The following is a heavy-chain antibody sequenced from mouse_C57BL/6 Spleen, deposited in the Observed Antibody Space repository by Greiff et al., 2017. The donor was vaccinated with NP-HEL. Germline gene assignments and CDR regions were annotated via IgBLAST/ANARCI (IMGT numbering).Heavy chain of an antibody. Sequence: EVNVVESEGGLVQPGSSMKLSCTASGFTFSDYYMAWVRQVPEKGLEWVANINYDGSSTYYLDSLKSRFIISRDNAKNILYLQMSSLKSEDTATYYCARYYYGSSYWYFDVWGTGTTVTVSS. CDR3: ARYYYGSSYWYFDV. J-gene: IGHJ1*03. D-gene: IGHD1-1*01. CDR1: GFTFSDYY. V-gene: IGHV5-16*01. CDR2: INYDGSST.